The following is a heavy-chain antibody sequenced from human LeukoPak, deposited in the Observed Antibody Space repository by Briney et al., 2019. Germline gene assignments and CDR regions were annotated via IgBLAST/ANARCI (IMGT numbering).Heavy chain of an antibody. CDR1: GGSFSGYY. V-gene: IGHV4-34*01. Sequence: SETLSLTCAVYGGSFSGYYWSWIRQPPGKGLEWIGEINHSGSTNYNPSLKSRVTISVDTSKNQFSLKLSSVTAADTAVYYCARDITMIVVDWFDLWGQGTLVTVSS. J-gene: IGHJ5*02. CDR3: ARDITMIVVDWFDL. CDR2: INHSGST. D-gene: IGHD3-22*01.